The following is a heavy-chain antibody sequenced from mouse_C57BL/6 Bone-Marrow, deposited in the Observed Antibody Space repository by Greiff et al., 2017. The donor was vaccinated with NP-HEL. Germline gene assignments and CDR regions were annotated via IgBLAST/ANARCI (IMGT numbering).Heavy chain of an antibody. V-gene: IGHV1-22*01. D-gene: IGHD2-2*01. Sequence: VQLKESGPELVKPGASVKMSCKASGYTFTDYNMHWVKQSHGKSLEWIGYINPNNVGTSYNQKFKGKATLTVNKSSSTAYMELRSLRSEDSAVYYCARPIYGYDGYYFDYWGQGTTLTVSS. CDR3: ARPIYGYDGYYFDY. J-gene: IGHJ2*01. CDR1: GYTFTDYN. CDR2: INPNNVGT.